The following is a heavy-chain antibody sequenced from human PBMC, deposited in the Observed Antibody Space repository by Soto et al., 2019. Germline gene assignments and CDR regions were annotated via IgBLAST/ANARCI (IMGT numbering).Heavy chain of an antibody. V-gene: IGHV3-30*18. CDR1: GFTFSTYA. CDR2: ISYDESDK. Sequence: QVQLVESGGGVVKPGRSLRLSCAASGFTFSTYAMHWVRQAPGKGLEWVAVISYDESDKLYADSVKGRFTISKDNSKNTLYLQMNSLRVEDTAVYYCVKSQFSDSGGYPLASWGQGTLVTVSS. CDR3: VKSQFSDSGGYPLAS. J-gene: IGHJ4*02. D-gene: IGHD3-22*01.